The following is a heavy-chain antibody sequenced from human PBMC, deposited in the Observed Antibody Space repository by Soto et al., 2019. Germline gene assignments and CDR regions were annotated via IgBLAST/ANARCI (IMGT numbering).Heavy chain of an antibody. CDR3: AKVTSIAAARYYYYGMDV. Sequence: PGGSLRLSCAASGFTFSSYGMHWVRQAPGKGLEWVAVISYDGSNKYYADSVKGRFTISRDNSKNTLYLQMNSLRAEDTAVYYCAKVTSIAAARYYYYGMDVWGQGTTVTVSS. V-gene: IGHV3-30*18. D-gene: IGHD6-6*01. CDR2: ISYDGSNK. CDR1: GFTFSSYG. J-gene: IGHJ6*02.